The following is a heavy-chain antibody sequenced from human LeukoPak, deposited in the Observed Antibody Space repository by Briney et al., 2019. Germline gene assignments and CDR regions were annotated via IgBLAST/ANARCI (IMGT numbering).Heavy chain of an antibody. Sequence: GGSLRLSCAASGFTFSSYEMNWVRQAPGKGLEWVSYISSSSSTIYYADSVKGRFTISRDNAKNSLYLQMNSLRAEDTAVYYCARVLADAFDIWGQGTMVTVSS. CDR1: GFTFSSYE. CDR2: ISSSSSTI. CDR3: ARVLADAFDI. J-gene: IGHJ3*02. V-gene: IGHV3-48*01.